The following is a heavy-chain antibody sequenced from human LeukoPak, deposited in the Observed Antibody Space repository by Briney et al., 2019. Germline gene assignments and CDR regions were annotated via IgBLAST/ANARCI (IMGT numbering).Heavy chain of an antibody. V-gene: IGHV1-24*01. CDR2: FDPEDGET. J-gene: IGHJ3*02. CDR1: GYTLTKLS. CDR3: ATDPYSGSYLVDAFDI. D-gene: IGHD1-26*01. Sequence: ASVKVSCKVSGYTLTKLSMHWVRQAPGKGLEWMGGFDPEDGETIYAQKFQGRVTMTEDTSTDTAYMELSSLRSEDTAVYYCATDPYSGSYLVDAFDIWGQGTMVTVSS.